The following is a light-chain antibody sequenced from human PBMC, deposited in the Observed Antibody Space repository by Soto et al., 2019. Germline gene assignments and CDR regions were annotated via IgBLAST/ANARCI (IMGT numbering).Light chain of an antibody. Sequence: EIVMTQSPATLSVSPGERATLSCRASQSVSSNLAWYQQKPGQAPRLLIYGASTRATGIPARFSGSGSGTEFTLNISSLQSEDFAIYYCQQYNNWPRTLGQGTKVEIK. CDR3: QQYNNWPRT. V-gene: IGKV3-15*01. J-gene: IGKJ1*01. CDR1: QSVSSN. CDR2: GAS.